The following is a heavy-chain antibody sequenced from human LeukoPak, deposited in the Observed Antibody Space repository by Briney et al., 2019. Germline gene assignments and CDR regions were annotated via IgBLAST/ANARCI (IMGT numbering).Heavy chain of an antibody. D-gene: IGHD3-10*01. V-gene: IGHV4-61*03. CDR2: VFYTGRS. CDR1: GGSISSGGYF. CDR3: ARAGPWQIDP. Sequence: SETLSLTCTVSGGSISSGGYFWSWIRQPPGKGLEWIGHVFYTGRSYYNPSLKSRVTISVDRSSNHFSLRLTSVNTADTAVYYCARAGPWQIDPWGQGTLVTVSS. J-gene: IGHJ5*02.